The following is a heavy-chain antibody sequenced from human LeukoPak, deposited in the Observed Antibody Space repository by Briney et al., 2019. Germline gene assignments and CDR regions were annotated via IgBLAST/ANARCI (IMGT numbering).Heavy chain of an antibody. Sequence: PGGSLRLSCAASGFTFSSYAMSWVRQAPGKGLEWVSAISGSGGSTYYADSVKGRFTISRDNSKNTLYLQMNSLRAEDTAVYYCARGRIHSSGWDFDSWGQGTLVTVSS. CDR2: ISGSGGST. CDR1: GFTFSSYA. V-gene: IGHV3-23*01. J-gene: IGHJ4*02. CDR3: ARGRIHSSGWDFDS. D-gene: IGHD6-19*01.